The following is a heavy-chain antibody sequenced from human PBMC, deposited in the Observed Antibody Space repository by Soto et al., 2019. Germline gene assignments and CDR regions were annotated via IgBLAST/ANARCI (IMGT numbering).Heavy chain of an antibody. D-gene: IGHD6-13*01. CDR2: IYYSGST. J-gene: IGHJ6*02. CDR3: ARPLPYSSSWYLRGVLPLYGMDV. V-gene: IGHV4-39*01. Sequence: PSETLSLTCTVSGGSISSSSYYWGWIRQPPGKGLEWIGSIYYSGSTYYNPSLKSRVTISVDTSKNQFSLKLSSVTAADTAVYYCARPLPYSSSWYLRGVLPLYGMDVWGQGTTVTVSS. CDR1: GGSISSSSYY.